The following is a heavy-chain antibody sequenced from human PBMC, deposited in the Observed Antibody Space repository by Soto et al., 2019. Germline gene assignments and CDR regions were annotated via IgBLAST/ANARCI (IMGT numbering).Heavy chain of an antibody. CDR1: GFTFSSYG. D-gene: IGHD6-6*01. CDR3: ARALSSSSTDGNYYYYYGMDV. CDR2: IWYDGSNK. V-gene: IGHV3-33*01. Sequence: ESGGGVVQPGRSLRLSCAASGFTFSSYGMHWVRQAPGKGLEWVAVIWYDGSNKYYADSVKGRFTISRDNSKNTLYLQMNSLRAEDTAVYYCARALSSSSTDGNYYYYYGMDVWGQGTTVTVSS. J-gene: IGHJ6*02.